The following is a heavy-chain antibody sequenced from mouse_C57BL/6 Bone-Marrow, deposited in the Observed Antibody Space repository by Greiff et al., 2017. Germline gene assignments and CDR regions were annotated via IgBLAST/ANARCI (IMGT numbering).Heavy chain of an antibody. J-gene: IGHJ4*01. CDR1: GYAFSSSW. Sequence: VQLLQSGPELVKPGASVKISCKASGYAFSSSWMNWVKQRPGKGLEWIGRIYPGDGDTNYNGKFKGKATLTADNSSITSYMQLSSLTSEDSAVYFCTSYSNYSIDYWGQGTSVTVSS. CDR3: TSYSNYSIDY. D-gene: IGHD2-5*01. CDR2: IYPGDGDT. V-gene: IGHV1-82*01.